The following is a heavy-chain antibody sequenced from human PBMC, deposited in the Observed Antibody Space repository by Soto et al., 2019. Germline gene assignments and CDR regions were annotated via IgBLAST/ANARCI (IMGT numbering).Heavy chain of an antibody. D-gene: IGHD2-2*01. V-gene: IGHV4-34*01. CDR3: ARGGEYQLLLRDYYYHNLDV. CDR1: DGSISGYY. Sequence: QVQLQQWGAGLLKPSETLALTCAVYDGSISGYYWSWIRQPPGKGLEWIGEVNHSGTTNYNPSLKMRVTISVDTSTNRLSLGLRSVTAADTAVYYCARGGEYQLLLRDYYYHNLDVWGKGTTVTVSS. CDR2: VNHSGTT. J-gene: IGHJ6*03.